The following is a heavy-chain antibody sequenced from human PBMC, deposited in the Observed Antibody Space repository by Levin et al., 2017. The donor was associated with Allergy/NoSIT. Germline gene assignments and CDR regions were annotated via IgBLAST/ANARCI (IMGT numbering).Heavy chain of an antibody. J-gene: IGHJ4*02. CDR1: GFTLISYG. V-gene: IGHV3-33*01. CDR2: IYYDGSDK. Sequence: GESLKISCAASGFTLISYGMHWVRQAPGKGLEWVAVIYYDGSDKYYADSVKGRFTVSRDNSKNTLYLQSDNLRAEDTAVYYCARGDTTARNFEYWGQGTLVTVSS. D-gene: IGHD3-16*01. CDR3: ARGDTTARNFEY.